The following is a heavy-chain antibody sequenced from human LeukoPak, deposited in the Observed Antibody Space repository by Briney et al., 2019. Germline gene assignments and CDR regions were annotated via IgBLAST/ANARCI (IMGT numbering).Heavy chain of an antibody. V-gene: IGHV3-7*03. CDR2: INRDGSEK. CDR1: GFTLSSRW. Sequence: GGSLRLSCVVSGFTLSSRWMMWVRQAPGEGLEWMTNINRDGSEKNYVDSVKGRFTVTRDNAENSLYLQMNSLKVEDSAIYYCATYDSWSGYNIAYWGQGTLVTVSS. J-gene: IGHJ4*02. CDR3: ATYDSWSGYNIAY. D-gene: IGHD3-3*01.